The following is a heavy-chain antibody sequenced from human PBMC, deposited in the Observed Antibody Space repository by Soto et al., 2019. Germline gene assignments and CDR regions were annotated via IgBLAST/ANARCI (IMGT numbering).Heavy chain of an antibody. CDR2: IIPLFGTA. D-gene: IGHD2-21*02. V-gene: IGHV1-69*06. Sequence: QVYLVQSGAEVKKPGSSVKISCKASAGIFSSNTINWVRQAAGQGLEWMGGIIPLFGTANYAEKFQGRVTITADKSTKTEYMELTSLRSEDTAVYYCASKAACGGDCYAFDSWGQGTLVTVSS. CDR3: ASKAACGGDCYAFDS. CDR1: AGIFSSNT. J-gene: IGHJ4*02.